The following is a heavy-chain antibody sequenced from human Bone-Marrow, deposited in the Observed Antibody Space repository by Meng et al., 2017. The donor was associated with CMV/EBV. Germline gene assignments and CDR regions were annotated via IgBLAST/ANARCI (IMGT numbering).Heavy chain of an antibody. Sequence: SETLSLTCTVSGGSVSSGSYYWSWIRQPPGKGLEWIGYIYYSGSTNYNPSLKSRVTISVDTSKNQFSLKLSSVTAADTAVYYCARDPTIFGVVIKRGRGYYYGMDVWGQGTTVTVSS. V-gene: IGHV4-61*01. CDR3: ARDPTIFGVVIKRGRGYYYGMDV. CDR1: GGSVSSGSYY. CDR2: IYYSGST. J-gene: IGHJ6*02. D-gene: IGHD3-3*01.